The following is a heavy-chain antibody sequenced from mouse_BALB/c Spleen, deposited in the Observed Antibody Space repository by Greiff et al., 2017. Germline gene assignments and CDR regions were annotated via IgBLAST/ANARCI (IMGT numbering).Heavy chain of an antibody. CDR2: ISSGGST. V-gene: IGHV5-6-5*01. CDR1: GFTFSSYA. CDR3: ASFYDGYSWFAY. J-gene: IGHJ3*01. Sequence: EVMLVESGGGLVKPGGSLKLSCAASGFTFSSYAMSWVRQTPEKRLEWVASISSGGSTYYPDSVKGRFTISRDNARNILYLQMSSLRSEDTAMYYCASFYDGYSWFAYWGQGTLVTVSA. D-gene: IGHD2-3*01.